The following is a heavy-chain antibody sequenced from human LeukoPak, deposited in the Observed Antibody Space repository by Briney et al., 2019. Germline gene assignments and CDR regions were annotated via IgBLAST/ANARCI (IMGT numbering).Heavy chain of an antibody. CDR2: IWYDGGNK. D-gene: IGHD5-24*01. V-gene: IGHV3-33*03. CDR3: TRGQYYFDQ. CDR1: GFTFSSYG. J-gene: IGHJ4*02. Sequence: GGSLRLSCAASGFTFSSYGMHWVRQAPGKGLEWVAVIWYDGGNKYYADSVKGRFTISRDNAKSTLYLQMNSLTAEDTAVYYCTRGQYYFDQWGQGTLVIVSS.